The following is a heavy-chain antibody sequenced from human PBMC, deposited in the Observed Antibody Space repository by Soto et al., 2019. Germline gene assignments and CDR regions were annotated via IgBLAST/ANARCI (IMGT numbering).Heavy chain of an antibody. CDR3: AREVRYCSGGSCYSYLDH. Sequence: PSETLSLTCTVSGGSGNSDYWSWIRQPPGRGLEWIGYIYSSGYTNYNPSLESRVTISVDTSKKQFSLKLNSVTAADTAVYYCAREVRYCSGGSCYSYLDHWGQGTLVTVSS. CDR2: IYSSGYT. J-gene: IGHJ4*02. D-gene: IGHD2-15*01. V-gene: IGHV4-59*02. CDR1: GGSGNSDY.